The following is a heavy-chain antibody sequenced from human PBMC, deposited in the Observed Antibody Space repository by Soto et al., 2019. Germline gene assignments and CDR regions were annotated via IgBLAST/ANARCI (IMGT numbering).Heavy chain of an antibody. Sequence: ASVKVVRRASWHTFTNYDIPWVRQAPGQKVEWMGWTNAGYVNTKYSRESKGRVTITRDTSASTAYMGLRSLRSENTAVYYFVRVRRQGATGYNSYCMDGRRKGTRV. V-gene: IGHV1-3*01. J-gene: IGHJ6*04. CDR3: VRVRRQGATGYNSYCMDG. CDR1: WHTFTNYD. CDR2: TNAGYVNT. D-gene: IGHD1-1*01.